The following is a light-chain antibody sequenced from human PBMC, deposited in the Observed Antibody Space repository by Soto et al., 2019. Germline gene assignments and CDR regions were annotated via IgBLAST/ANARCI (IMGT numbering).Light chain of an antibody. CDR3: PQYGSSPLT. Sequence: EIVLTQSPGTLSLSPGERATLSCRASQSVSSSYLAWYQQKPGQAPRLLIYGASSRATGIPDRFSGSGSGTAFTLTISRLEPEDFAVYYCPQYGSSPLTCGGGTKVELK. V-gene: IGKV3-20*01. CDR2: GAS. J-gene: IGKJ4*01. CDR1: QSVSSSY.